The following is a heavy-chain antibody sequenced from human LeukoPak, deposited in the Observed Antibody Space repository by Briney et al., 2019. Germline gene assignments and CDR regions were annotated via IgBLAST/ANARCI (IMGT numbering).Heavy chain of an antibody. D-gene: IGHD2-2*01. J-gene: IGHJ4*02. CDR2: INPNSGGT. CDR3: ARGVVPAAMRPAIDY. CDR1: GYTFTGYY. V-gene: IGHV1-2*06. Sequence: ASVKVSCKASGYTFTGYYMHWVRQAPGQGREWMGRINPNSGGTNYAQKFQGRVTMTRDTSISTAYMELSRLRSDDTAVYYCARGVVPAAMRPAIDYWGQGTLVTVSS.